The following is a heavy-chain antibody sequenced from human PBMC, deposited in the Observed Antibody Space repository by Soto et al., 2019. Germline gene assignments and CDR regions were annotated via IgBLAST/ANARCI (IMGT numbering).Heavy chain of an antibody. CDR1: GFTFSSYW. V-gene: IGHV3-74*01. Sequence: EVQLVESGGGLVQPGGSLRLSCAASGFTFSSYWMHWVRQAPGKGLVWVSRLNPDGTYTTYADSVKGRFTISRDNAKNTLYLQMNSLRVEDTAVYYSTRDTFGYEDSWGQGTLVTVSS. CDR3: TRDTFGYEDS. J-gene: IGHJ4*02. D-gene: IGHD5-12*01. CDR2: LNPDGTYT.